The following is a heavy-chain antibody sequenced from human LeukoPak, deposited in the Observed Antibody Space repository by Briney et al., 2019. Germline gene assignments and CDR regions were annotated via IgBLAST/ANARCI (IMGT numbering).Heavy chain of an antibody. J-gene: IGHJ4*02. CDR2: ISYDGSNK. D-gene: IGHD2-2*01. CDR3: AKDYCSSTSCYNFDY. CDR1: GFTFSSYG. V-gene: IGHV3-30*18. Sequence: GGSLRLSYAASGFTFSSYGMHWVRQAPGKGLEWVAVISYDGSNKYYADSVKGRFTISRDNSKNTLYLQMNSLRAEDTAVYYCAKDYCSSTSCYNFDYWGQGTLVPVSS.